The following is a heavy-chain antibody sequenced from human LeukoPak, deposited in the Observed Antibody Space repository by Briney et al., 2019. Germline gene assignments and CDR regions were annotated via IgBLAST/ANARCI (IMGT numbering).Heavy chain of an antibody. D-gene: IGHD3-10*01. V-gene: IGHV1-2*02. CDR2: INPNSGGT. CDR3: ARMSTAFEGFRELTYYGMDV. CDR1: GYTFTGYY. J-gene: IGHJ6*02. Sequence: ASVKVSCKASGYTFTGYYMHWVRQAPGQGLEWMGWINPNSGGTNYAQKFQGRVTMTRDTSISTAYMELSRLRSDDTAVYYCARMSTAFEGFRELTYYGMDVWGQGTTVTVSS.